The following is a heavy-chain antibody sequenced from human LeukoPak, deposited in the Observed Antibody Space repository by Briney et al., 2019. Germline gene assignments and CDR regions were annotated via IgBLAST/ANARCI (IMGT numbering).Heavy chain of an antibody. CDR3: AKVGAYGDYARHDY. CDR1: GYSISSGSH. V-gene: IGHV4-38-2*01. CDR2: MFHSGDT. J-gene: IGHJ4*02. Sequence: KASETLSLTCAVSGYSISSGSHWGWIRQPPGKGLEWIGNMFHSGDTYHNPSLKSRVTISADTSKNQFSLKLTSVTAADTAVYYCAKVGAYGDYARHDYWGQGTLVTVSS. D-gene: IGHD4-17*01.